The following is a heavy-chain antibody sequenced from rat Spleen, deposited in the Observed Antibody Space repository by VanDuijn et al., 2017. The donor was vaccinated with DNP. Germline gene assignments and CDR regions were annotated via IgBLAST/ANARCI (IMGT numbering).Heavy chain of an antibody. CDR2: IHTRSRGT. CDR1: GNTFITDY. CDR3: ARWGRDTGFGY. Sequence: QVQLQQSGAELAKPDSSVKISCKASGNTFITDYFAWIKQTTGQGLEYIGYIHTRSRGTDSNEKFKDKATLTVDRSSSTAFMQLSSLTPDDSAVYYCARWGRDTGFGYWGQGTLVTVSS. V-gene: IGHV1-43*01. J-gene: IGHJ3*01. D-gene: IGHD4-3*01.